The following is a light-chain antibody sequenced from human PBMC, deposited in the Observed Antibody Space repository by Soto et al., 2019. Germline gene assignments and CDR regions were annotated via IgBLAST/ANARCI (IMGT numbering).Light chain of an antibody. CDR1: QSVSSNH. J-gene: IGKJ4*01. CDR2: GAS. V-gene: IGKV3-20*01. CDR3: QRYGSSPLT. Sequence: EIVLTQSPGTLSLSPGERATLSCRASQSVSSNHLAWYQQKPGQAPRLLIYGASTRASGIPDRFSGSGSGTDFTLTISRLEPEDLAVYYCQRYGSSPLTFGGGTNVEIK.